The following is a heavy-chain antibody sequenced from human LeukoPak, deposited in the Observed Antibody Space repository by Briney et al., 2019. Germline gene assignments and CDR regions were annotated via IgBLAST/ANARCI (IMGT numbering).Heavy chain of an antibody. CDR3: ARALGRAQWLLPRGEY. J-gene: IGHJ4*02. V-gene: IGHV4-4*02. Sequence: SGTLSLTCAVSGGSLSSSNCGSGVRQPPGKGRGGIGEIYHSGSTNYNRSLKNRLTISIDKPKNHFSLRVSSVTATDPSVYYCARALGRAQWLLPRGEYWGEGSLVTASS. CDR2: IYHSGST. CDR1: GGSLSSSNC. D-gene: IGHD6-19*01.